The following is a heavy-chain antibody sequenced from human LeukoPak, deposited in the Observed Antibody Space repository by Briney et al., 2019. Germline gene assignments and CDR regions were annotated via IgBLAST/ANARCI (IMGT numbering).Heavy chain of an antibody. Sequence: PSETLSLTCAVYGGSFSGYYWSWIRQPPGKGLEWIGEINHSGSTNYNPSLKSRVTISVDTSKNQFSLKLSSVTAADTAVYYCARGHVNLNYYDSSGYYYSFVYWGQRTLVTVSS. V-gene: IGHV4-34*01. D-gene: IGHD3-22*01. CDR1: GGSFSGYY. J-gene: IGHJ4*02. CDR2: INHSGST. CDR3: ARGHVNLNYYDSSGYYYSFVY.